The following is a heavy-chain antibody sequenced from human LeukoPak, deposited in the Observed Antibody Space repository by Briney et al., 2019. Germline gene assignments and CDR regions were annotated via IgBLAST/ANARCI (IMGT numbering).Heavy chain of an antibody. CDR1: GFTFSSYA. V-gene: IGHV3-23*01. Sequence: GGSLRLSCAASGFTFSSYAMSWVRQAPGKGLEWVSAISGSGGSAYYADSVKGRFTISRDNSENTLYLQMHSLRAEDTAVYYCAKAGKYSSGWYGDYFDYWGQGTLVTVSS. J-gene: IGHJ4*02. CDR2: ISGSGGSA. D-gene: IGHD6-19*01. CDR3: AKAGKYSSGWYGDYFDY.